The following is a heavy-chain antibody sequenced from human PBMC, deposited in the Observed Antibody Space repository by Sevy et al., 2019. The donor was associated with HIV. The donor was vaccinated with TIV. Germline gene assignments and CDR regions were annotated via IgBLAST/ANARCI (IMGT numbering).Heavy chain of an antibody. CDR3: AKGSVYDTSGYYYTLVAFDY. Sequence: GGSLRLSCAASGFPFSGYAMTWVRQAPGKGLEWVSAISGSGGSTYYADSVKGRFSISRDNSKNTLYLQMSSMRAEETAVYFCAKGSVYDTSGYYYTLVAFDYWGQGTPVPVSS. CDR1: GFPFSGYA. D-gene: IGHD3-22*01. CDR2: ISGSGGST. J-gene: IGHJ4*02. V-gene: IGHV3-23*01.